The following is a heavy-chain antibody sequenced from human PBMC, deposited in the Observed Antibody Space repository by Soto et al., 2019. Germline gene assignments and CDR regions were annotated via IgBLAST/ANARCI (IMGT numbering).Heavy chain of an antibody. CDR1: GYTFTSYG. D-gene: IGHD1-20*01. V-gene: IGHV1-18*01. CDR3: ARTLDNWNPDIYWFDP. J-gene: IGHJ5*02. CDR2: ISAYNGNT. Sequence: GASVKVSCKASGYTFTSYGISWVRQAPGQGLEWMGWISAYNGNTNYAQKLQGRVTMTTDTSTSTAYMELRSLRSDDTAVYYCARTLDNWNPDIYWFDPWGQGTLVTVSS.